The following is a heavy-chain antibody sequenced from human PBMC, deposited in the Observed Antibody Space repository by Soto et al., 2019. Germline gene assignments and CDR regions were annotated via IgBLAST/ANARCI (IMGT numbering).Heavy chain of an antibody. CDR2: ITDTGVST. J-gene: IGHJ4*02. CDR3: AKDTPVVMFLFDS. CDR1: GFTFFTYA. D-gene: IGHD2-15*01. V-gene: IGHV3-23*01. Sequence: GGSLRLSCTASGFTFFTYAMTWVRQAPGKGLEWVSSITDTGVSTYYADSVKGRFTISRDNSKNTLYLQMNSLRTDDSAVYYCAKDTPVVMFLFDSWGRGTLVTVSS.